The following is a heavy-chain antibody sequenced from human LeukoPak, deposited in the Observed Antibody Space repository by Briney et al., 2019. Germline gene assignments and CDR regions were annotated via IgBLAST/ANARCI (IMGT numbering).Heavy chain of an antibody. CDR1: GGSISSSSYY. Sequence: SETLSLTCTVPGGSISSSSYYWGWIRQPPGKGLEWIGSIYYSGSTYYNPSLKSRVTISVDTSKNQFSLKLSSVTAADTAVYYCASGHYGDYVVWFDPWGQGTLVTVSS. J-gene: IGHJ5*02. D-gene: IGHD4-17*01. V-gene: IGHV4-39*01. CDR2: IYYSGST. CDR3: ASGHYGDYVVWFDP.